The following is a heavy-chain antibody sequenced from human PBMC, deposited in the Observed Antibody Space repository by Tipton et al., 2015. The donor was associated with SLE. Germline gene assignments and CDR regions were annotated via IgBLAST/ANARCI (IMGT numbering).Heavy chain of an antibody. CDR1: GGSFSGYY. J-gene: IGHJ1*01. Sequence: TLSLTCAVYGGSFSGYYWSWLRHPPGKGLEWIGEINHSGSTHYNPSLKRRVTISVDTSKNQFSLKLSSVTAADTAVYYCAREYGGIAVAGIVGYFQHWGQGTLVTVSS. CDR3: AREYGGIAVAGIVGYFQH. CDR2: INHSGST. V-gene: IGHV4-34*01. D-gene: IGHD6-19*01.